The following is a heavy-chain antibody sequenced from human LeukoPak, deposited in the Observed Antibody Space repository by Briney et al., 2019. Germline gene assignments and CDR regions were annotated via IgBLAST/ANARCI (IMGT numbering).Heavy chain of an antibody. CDR1: GFTVSSNY. CDR3: ARGAGYNYPYYFDY. CDR2: IYGGGNI. D-gene: IGHD5-24*01. J-gene: IGHJ4*02. V-gene: IGHV3-53*01. Sequence: GGSLRLSCAASGFTVSSNYMNWVRQAPGKGLEWVSAIYGGGNIYYADSVKGRFTISRDNSKNTLYLQMNSLRAEDTAVYYCARGAGYNYPYYFDYWGQGTLVTVSS.